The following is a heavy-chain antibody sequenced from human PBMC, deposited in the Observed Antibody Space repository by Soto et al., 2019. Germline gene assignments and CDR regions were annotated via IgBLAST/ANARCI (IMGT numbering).Heavy chain of an antibody. CDR2: IIPIFGTA. J-gene: IGHJ6*02. CDR1: GGTFSSYA. CDR3: ARTIAVAGTSYYYYGMDV. V-gene: IGHV1-69*01. D-gene: IGHD6-19*01. Sequence: QVQLVQSGAEVKKPGSSVKVSCKASGGTFSSYAISWVRQAPGQGLEWMGGIIPIFGTANYAQKFQGRVTITADESTSTAYMELSSLRSEDTAVYYCARTIAVAGTSYYYYGMDVWAKGPRSPSP.